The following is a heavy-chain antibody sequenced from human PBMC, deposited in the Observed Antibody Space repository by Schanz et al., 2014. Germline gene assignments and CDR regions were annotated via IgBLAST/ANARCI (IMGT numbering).Heavy chain of an antibody. D-gene: IGHD3-16*02. Sequence: EVQLVESGGGLVQPGGSLRLSCAASGFTFSSYSMNWVRQAPGKGLEWVSCTNGDGTNAKYADSVKGRFTISRDNAKKTLFLQMISLRAEDTAIYFCTRSYYDFSWGSYRFRAFDIWGQGTTVIVSS. CDR3: TRSYYDFSWGSYRFRAFDI. J-gene: IGHJ3*02. CDR1: GFTFSSYS. CDR2: TNGDGTNA. V-gene: IGHV3-74*02.